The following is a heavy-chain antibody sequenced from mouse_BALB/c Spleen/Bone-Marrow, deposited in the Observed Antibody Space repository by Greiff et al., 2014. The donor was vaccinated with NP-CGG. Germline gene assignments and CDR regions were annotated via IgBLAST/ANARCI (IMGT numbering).Heavy chain of an antibody. D-gene: IGHD2-10*02. CDR3: ARTILGYYFGY. CDR2: IHPYNDGT. CDR1: GYTFTSYV. V-gene: IGHV1-14*01. J-gene: IGHJ2*01. Sequence: EVQLQQSGPEPVKPGASVKMSCKASGYTFTSYVMHWVKQKPGQGLEWIGYIHPYNDGTKYSERFKGKATLTSDKSSSTAYMELSSLTSEDSAVYYCARTILGYYFGYWGQGTTLTVSS.